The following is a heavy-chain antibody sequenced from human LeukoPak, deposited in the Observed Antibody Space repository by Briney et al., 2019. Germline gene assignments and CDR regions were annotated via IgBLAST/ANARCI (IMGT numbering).Heavy chain of an antibody. Sequence: ASVKVSCKASGYTFTSYGISWVRQAPGQGLEWMGWISAYNGNTNYAQKLQGRVTMTTDTSTSTAYMELRSLRSDDTAVYYCARAHYYDSSGYYYDLGYYFDYWGQGTLVTVSS. V-gene: IGHV1-18*01. CDR2: ISAYNGNT. CDR3: ARAHYYDSSGYYYDLGYYFDY. CDR1: GYTFTSYG. D-gene: IGHD3-22*01. J-gene: IGHJ4*02.